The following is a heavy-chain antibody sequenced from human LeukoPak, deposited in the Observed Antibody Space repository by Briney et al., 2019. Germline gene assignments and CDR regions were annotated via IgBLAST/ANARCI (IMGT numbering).Heavy chain of an antibody. CDR1: GFTFSSYG. Sequence: PGGSLRLSCAASGFTFSSYGMHWVRQAPGKGLEWVAFIRYDGSNKYYADSVKGRFTISRDNSKNTLYLQMNSLRAEDTAVYYCAKELGHNWGYFDYWGQGILVTVSS. CDR3: AKELGHNWGYFDY. V-gene: IGHV3-30*02. CDR2: IRYDGSNK. J-gene: IGHJ4*02. D-gene: IGHD1-1*01.